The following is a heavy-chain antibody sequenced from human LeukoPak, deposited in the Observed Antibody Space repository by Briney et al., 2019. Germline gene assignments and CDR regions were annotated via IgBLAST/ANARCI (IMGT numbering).Heavy chain of an antibody. V-gene: IGHV3-66*01. Sequence: PGGSLRLSCAASGFTVSSSSMNWVRLGPGKGLEWVSVISSDGNTYYADSVKGRFTISRDNSRNTPSLQMHGLRADDTAVYYCARGQEQFSSPWQWGPRRKNFYYYGMDVWGQGTTVTVYS. D-gene: IGHD6-19*01. CDR2: ISSDGNT. CDR1: GFTVSSSS. J-gene: IGHJ6*02. CDR3: ARGQEQFSSPWQWGPRRKNFYYYGMDV.